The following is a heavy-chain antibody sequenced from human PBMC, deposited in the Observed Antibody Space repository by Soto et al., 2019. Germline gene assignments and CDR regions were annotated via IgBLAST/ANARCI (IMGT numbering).Heavy chain of an antibody. D-gene: IGHD5-18*01. CDR3: ATMDTPAKGLYFFDY. V-gene: IGHV4-59*08. J-gene: IGHJ4*02. CDR1: GGSISSYY. CDR2: IYYSGST. Sequence: SETLSLTCTVSGGSISSYYWSWIRQPPGKGLEWIGYIYYSGSTNYNPSPKSRVTISVDTSKSQFSLNLSFVTAADTAVYYCATMDTPAKGLYFFDYWGQGSLVTVSS.